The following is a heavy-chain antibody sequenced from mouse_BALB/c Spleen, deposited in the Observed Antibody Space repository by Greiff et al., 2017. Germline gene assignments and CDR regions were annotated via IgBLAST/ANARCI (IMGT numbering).Heavy chain of an antibody. Sequence: VQLQQSGAELVKPGASVKLSCTASGFYIKDTYMHWVKQRPEQGLEWIGRIDPANGNTKYDPKFQGKATITADTSSNTAYLQLSSLTSEDTAVYYCAYYYGGTRAWFAYWGQGTLVTVSA. CDR3: AYYYGGTRAWFAY. D-gene: IGHD1-1*01. V-gene: IGHV14-3*02. CDR2: IDPANGNT. J-gene: IGHJ3*01. CDR1: GFYIKDTY.